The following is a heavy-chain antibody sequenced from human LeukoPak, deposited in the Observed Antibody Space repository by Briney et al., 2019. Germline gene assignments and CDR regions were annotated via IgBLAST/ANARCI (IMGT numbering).Heavy chain of an antibody. CDR1: GGSLSGFY. D-gene: IGHD6-19*01. Sequence: SETLSLTCAVYGGSLSGFYWSWIRQSPGKGLEWIGEINQSGSTNYNPSLKSRVTISVDTSKNQFSLNLSSVTAADTAVYYCARGYTSGWSPALDIWGQGTMVTVSS. CDR3: ARGYTSGWSPALDI. V-gene: IGHV4-34*01. CDR2: INQSGST. J-gene: IGHJ3*02.